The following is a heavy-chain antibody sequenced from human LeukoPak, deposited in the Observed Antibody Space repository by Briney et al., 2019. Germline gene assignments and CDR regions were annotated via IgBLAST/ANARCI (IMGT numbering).Heavy chain of an antibody. CDR2: IIPILGIA. V-gene: IGHV1-69*04. D-gene: IGHD6-13*01. CDR1: GYTFTSYD. Sequence: GASVKVSCKASGYTFTSYDMHWVRQAPGQGLEWMGRIIPILGIANYAQKFQGRVTITADKSTSTAYMELSSLRSEDTAVYYCARAGFWSSSWYGYFDYWGQGTLVTVSS. CDR3: ARAGFWSSSWYGYFDY. J-gene: IGHJ4*02.